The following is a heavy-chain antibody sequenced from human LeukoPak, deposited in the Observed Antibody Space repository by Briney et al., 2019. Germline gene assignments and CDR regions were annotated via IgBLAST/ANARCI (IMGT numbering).Heavy chain of an antibody. CDR1: GFTFSSYG. CDR2: IRYDGSNK. V-gene: IGHV3-30*02. Sequence: GGSLRLSCGASGFTFSSYGMHWVRQAPGKGLEWVAFIRYDGSNKYYADSVKGRFTISRDNAKNSLYLQMNSLRAEDTAVYYCAREQAYYDILTGCSNWFDPWGQGTLVTVSS. D-gene: IGHD3-9*01. CDR3: AREQAYYDILTGCSNWFDP. J-gene: IGHJ5*02.